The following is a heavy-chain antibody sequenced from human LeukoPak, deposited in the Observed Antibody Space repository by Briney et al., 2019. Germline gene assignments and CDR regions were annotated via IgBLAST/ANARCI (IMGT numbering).Heavy chain of an antibody. V-gene: IGHV5-51*01. CDR3: ATLGYCSGGSCPTFDY. J-gene: IGHJ4*02. CDR2: IYPGDSDT. CDR1: GYSFTSYW. D-gene: IGHD2-15*01. Sequence: GESLRISCKGSGYSFTSYWIGWVRQMPGKGLEWMGIIYPGDSDTRYSPSFQGQVTISADKSISTAYLQWSSLKASDTAMYYCATLGYCSGGSCPTFDYWGQGTLVTVSS.